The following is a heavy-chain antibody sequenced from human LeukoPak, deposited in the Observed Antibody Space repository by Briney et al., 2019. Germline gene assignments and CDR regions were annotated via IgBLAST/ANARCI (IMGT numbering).Heavy chain of an antibody. Sequence: PSEILSLTCAVYGASFSGYYWSWIRQPPGKGREWLGEINHSGSTNYNPSLKSRATISVDTSKNQFSLELSSVTAADTAVYYCARERLAMVRGVIPKEAWGWFDPWGQGTLVTVSS. CDR2: INHSGST. CDR1: GASFSGYY. J-gene: IGHJ5*02. D-gene: IGHD3-10*01. V-gene: IGHV4-34*01. CDR3: ARERLAMVRGVIPKEAWGWFDP.